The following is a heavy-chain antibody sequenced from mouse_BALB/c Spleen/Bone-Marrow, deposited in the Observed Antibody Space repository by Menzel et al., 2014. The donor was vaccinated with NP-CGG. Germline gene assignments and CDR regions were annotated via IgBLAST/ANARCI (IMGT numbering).Heavy chain of an antibody. J-gene: IGHJ3*01. CDR2: ISNGGIYT. V-gene: IGHV5-6*01. D-gene: IGHD2-4*01. Sequence: EVKLMESGGDLVKPGGSLKLSCAASGFTFSTYGMSWVRQTPDKRLEWVAAISNGGIYTYYPDTVKGRFTISRDNAKNTLYLQMSSLKAEDTALYCCGRPYDYGAWFAYWGQGTLVTVSA. CDR3: GRPYDYGAWFAY. CDR1: GFTFSTYG.